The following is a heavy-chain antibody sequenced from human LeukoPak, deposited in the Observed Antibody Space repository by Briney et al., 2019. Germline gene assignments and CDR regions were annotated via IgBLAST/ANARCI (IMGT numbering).Heavy chain of an antibody. J-gene: IGHJ3*02. V-gene: IGHV1-69*05. CDR2: IIPVFGTA. Sequence: GASVKVSCKASGGTFNSHVISWVRQAPGQGLEWMGGIIPVFGTANYAQKFQGRVTITTDESTTTAYMEMSSLRSEDTAIYYCARAYPQGVVVVPPAVGRAFDIWGQGTTVIVSS. D-gene: IGHD2-2*01. CDR1: GGTFNSHV. CDR3: ARAYPQGVVVVPPAVGRAFDI.